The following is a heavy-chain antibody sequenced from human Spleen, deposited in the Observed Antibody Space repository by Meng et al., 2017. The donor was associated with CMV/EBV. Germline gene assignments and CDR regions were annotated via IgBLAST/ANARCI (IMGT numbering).Heavy chain of an antibody. CDR3: AREGCSSTSCSRDAFDI. CDR2: INPNSGGT. V-gene: IGHV1-2*02. J-gene: IGHJ3*02. CDR1: GYTFTGYY. Sequence: ASVKVSCKASGYTFTGYYMHWVRQAPGQGLEWMGWINPNSGGTNYAQKFQGRVTMTRDTSTSTVYTELSSLRSEDTAVYYCAREGCSSTSCSRDAFDIWGQGTMVTVSS. D-gene: IGHD2-2*01.